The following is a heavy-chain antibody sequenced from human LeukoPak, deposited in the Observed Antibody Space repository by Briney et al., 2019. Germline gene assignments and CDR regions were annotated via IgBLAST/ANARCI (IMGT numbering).Heavy chain of an antibody. CDR1: GGSISSSSYY. CDR2: IYTTGST. V-gene: IGHV4-39*07. J-gene: IGHJ6*03. Sequence: SETLSLTCTVSGGSISSSSYYWGWIRQPPGKGLEWIGRIYTTGSTNYNPSLKSRVTMSVDTSKNQFSLKVRSVTAADTAVYYCAREIRYFDWTRSYYYFYMDVWGKGTTVTISS. D-gene: IGHD3-9*01. CDR3: AREIRYFDWTRSYYYFYMDV.